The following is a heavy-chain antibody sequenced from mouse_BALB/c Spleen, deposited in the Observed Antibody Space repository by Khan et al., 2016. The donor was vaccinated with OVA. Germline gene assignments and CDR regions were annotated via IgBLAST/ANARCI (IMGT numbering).Heavy chain of an antibody. CDR2: ISTYYGDA. J-gene: IGHJ3*01. CDR1: GYTFTDFT. V-gene: IGHV1S137*01. CDR3: ARGGGGDRFLY. Sequence: VQLQESGAELVRPGVSVKISCKGSGYTFTDFTMHWVKQSHAMSLEWIGVISTYYGDADYNQKFKGKATMTVDKSSNTAYMDLARLTSADSFIFYCARGGGGDRFLYWGQGTLVTVSA.